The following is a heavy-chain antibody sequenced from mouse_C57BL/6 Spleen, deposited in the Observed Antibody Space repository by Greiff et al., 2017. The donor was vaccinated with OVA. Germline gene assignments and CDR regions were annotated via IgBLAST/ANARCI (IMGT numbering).Heavy chain of an antibody. J-gene: IGHJ1*03. CDR2: ISDGGSYT. V-gene: IGHV5-4*01. Sequence: EVQRVESGGGLVKPGGSLKLSCAASGFTFSSYAMSWVRQTPEKRLEWVATISDGGSYTYYPDNVKGRFTISRDNAKNNLYLQMSHLKSEDTAMYYCARAHDYDVGYFDVWGTGTTVTVSS. CDR3: ARAHDYDVGYFDV. D-gene: IGHD2-4*01. CDR1: GFTFSSYA.